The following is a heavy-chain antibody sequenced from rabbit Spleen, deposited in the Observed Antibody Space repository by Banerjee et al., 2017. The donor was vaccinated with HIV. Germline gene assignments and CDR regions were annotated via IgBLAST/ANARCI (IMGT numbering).Heavy chain of an antibody. CDR1: GFDFSNYG. V-gene: IGHV1S47*01. J-gene: IGHJ4*01. CDR3: VREVAGKFNL. Sequence: QEQLVESGGGLVQPGGSLKLSCKASGFDFSNYGVSWVRQAPEKGLEWIGYIEPIFGNTYYANWVNGRFTISSHNAQNTLYLQLSSLTDADMATYFCVREVAGKFNLWGPGTLVTVS. CDR2: IEPIFGNT. D-gene: IGHD4-1*01.